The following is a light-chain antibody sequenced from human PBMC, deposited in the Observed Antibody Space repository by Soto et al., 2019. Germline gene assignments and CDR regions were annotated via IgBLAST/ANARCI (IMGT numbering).Light chain of an antibody. J-gene: IGLJ2*01. V-gene: IGLV2-8*01. CDR3: TSYAAGKNVV. CDR1: SSDVGNYNY. Sequence: QSALTQPPSASGSPGQSVTISCTGTSSDVGNYNYVYWYQQYPGKAPKLMIYEVNKRPSGVPDRFSGSKSGNTASLTVSGLQAEDEADYYCTSYAAGKNVVFGGGTKLTVL. CDR2: EVN.